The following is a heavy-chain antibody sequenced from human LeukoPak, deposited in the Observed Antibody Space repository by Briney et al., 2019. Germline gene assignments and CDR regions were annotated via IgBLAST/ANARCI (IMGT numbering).Heavy chain of an antibody. CDR3: ARGIMPYYGTDV. D-gene: IGHD2-2*01. J-gene: IGHJ6*04. V-gene: IGHV3-74*01. CDR1: GFTFSSYW. Sequence: GGSLRLSCAASGFTFSSYWMHWVRQAPGKGLVWVSRINSDGSSTSYADSVKGRLTISRDNAKNTLYLQMNSLRVEDTAVYYCARGIMPYYGTDVWGKGTTVTVSS. CDR2: INSDGSST.